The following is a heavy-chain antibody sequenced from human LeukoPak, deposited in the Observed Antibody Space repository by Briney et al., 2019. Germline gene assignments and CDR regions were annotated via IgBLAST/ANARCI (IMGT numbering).Heavy chain of an antibody. CDR1: GFTFSNHW. Sequence: GGSLRLSCAASGFTFSNHWMHWVRQAPGKGLEYVSAISSNGDNTYYADSVKGRFTISRDNSKNTLYLQMSSLRADDTAVYYCVRGTGYWGQGTLVTVSS. J-gene: IGHJ4*02. V-gene: IGHV3-64D*06. CDR2: ISSNGDNT. CDR3: VRGTGY.